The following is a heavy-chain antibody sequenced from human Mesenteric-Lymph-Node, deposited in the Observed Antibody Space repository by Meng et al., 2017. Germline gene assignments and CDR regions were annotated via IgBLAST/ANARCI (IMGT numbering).Heavy chain of an antibody. CDR2: INPNSGGT. CDR3: AIERDAFDI. Sequence: ASVKVSCKASGYTFTNYDINWVRQATGQGLEWMGWINPNSGGTNYAQKFQGRVTMTRDTSISTAYMELGRLRSDDTAVYYCAIERDAFDIWGQGTMVTVSS. CDR1: GYTFTNYD. V-gene: IGHV1-2*02. J-gene: IGHJ3*02.